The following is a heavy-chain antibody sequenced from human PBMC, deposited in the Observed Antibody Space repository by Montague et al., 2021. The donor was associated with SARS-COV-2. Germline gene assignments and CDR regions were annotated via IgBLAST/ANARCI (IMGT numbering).Heavy chain of an antibody. J-gene: IGHJ5*02. D-gene: IGHD1-26*01. Sequence: SETLSLTCTVSGGSITNYYWTWIRQSPGRGLEWTGYIYYSATTNYNPSLNSRVTMSIDTSKNQFSLSLSAVTAADSAAYYCARLRRGTYYVSFDPWGQGTLVTVSS. V-gene: IGHV4-59*12. CDR3: ARLRRGTYYVSFDP. CDR1: GGSITNYY. CDR2: IYYSATT.